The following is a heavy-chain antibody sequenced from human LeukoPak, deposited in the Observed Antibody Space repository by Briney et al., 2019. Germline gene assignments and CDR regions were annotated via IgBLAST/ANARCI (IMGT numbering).Heavy chain of an antibody. CDR3: AREAGDIVVVPAAILRYYYYMDV. Sequence: GGSLRLSCAASGFTFSSYWMSWVRQAPGKGLEWVANIKQDGSEKYYVDSVEGRFTISRDNAKNSLYLQMNSLRAEDTAVYYCAREAGDIVVVPAAILRYYYYMDVWGKGTTVTVSS. J-gene: IGHJ6*03. V-gene: IGHV3-7*01. CDR2: IKQDGSEK. CDR1: GFTFSSYW. D-gene: IGHD2-2*02.